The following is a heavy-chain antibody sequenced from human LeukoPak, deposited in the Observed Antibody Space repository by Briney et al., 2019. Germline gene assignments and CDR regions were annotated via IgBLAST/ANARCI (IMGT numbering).Heavy chain of an antibody. D-gene: IGHD2-21*02. J-gene: IGHJ4*02. Sequence: GGSLRLSCAASGFTFSSYSMNWVRQAPGKGLEWVSSISSSSSYIYYADSVKGRFTISRDNAKNSLYLQMNSLRAEDTAVYYCARLWVVVTAETEVFDYWGQGTLVTVSS. CDR3: ARLWVVVTAETEVFDY. CDR1: GFTFSSYS. CDR2: ISSSSSYI. V-gene: IGHV3-21*01.